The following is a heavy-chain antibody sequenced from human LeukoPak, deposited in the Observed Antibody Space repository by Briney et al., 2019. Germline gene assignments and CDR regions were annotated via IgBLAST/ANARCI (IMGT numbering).Heavy chain of an antibody. CDR2: ISWNSGSI. CDR1: GFTFDDYA. CDR3: AKAPNYDFWSGYYYFDY. V-gene: IGHV3-9*01. Sequence: GGSLRLSCAASGFTFDDYAMHWVRQAPGKGLEWVSGISWNSGSIGYADSVKGRFTISRDNAKNSLYLQMNSLGAGDTALYYCAKAPNYDFWSGYYYFDYWGQGTLVTVSS. J-gene: IGHJ4*02. D-gene: IGHD3-3*01.